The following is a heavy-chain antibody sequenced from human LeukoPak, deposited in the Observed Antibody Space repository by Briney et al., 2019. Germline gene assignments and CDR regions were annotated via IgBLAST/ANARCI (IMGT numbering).Heavy chain of an antibody. J-gene: IGHJ4*02. CDR3: ARRIAVAGTGYFDY. CDR2: ISSSSSTI. Sequence: GGSLRLSCAASGFTFSSYNMNWVRQAPGKGLEWVSYISSSSSTIYYADSVKGRFIISRDNAKNSLYLQMNSLRDEDTAVYYCARRIAVAGTGYFDYWGQGTLVTVSS. V-gene: IGHV3-48*02. D-gene: IGHD6-19*01. CDR1: GFTFSSYN.